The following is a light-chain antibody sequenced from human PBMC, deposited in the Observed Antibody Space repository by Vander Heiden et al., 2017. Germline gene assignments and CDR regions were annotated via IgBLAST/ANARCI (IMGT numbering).Light chain of an antibody. CDR3: HQSSSVPYS. J-gene: IGKJ2*01. Sequence: EIVLTQSPDFQSVAPQEKVTITCRASENIGRSLHWYQQKPGQSPKLLIKYASQSFSGVPSRFSGGVSGTDFTLTINSLEAEDAATYYCHQSSSVPYSFGQGTKLDIK. CDR1: ENIGRS. V-gene: IGKV6-21*01. CDR2: YAS.